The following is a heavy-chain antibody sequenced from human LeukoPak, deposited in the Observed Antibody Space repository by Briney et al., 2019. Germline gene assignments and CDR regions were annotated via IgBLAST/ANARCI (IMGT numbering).Heavy chain of an antibody. D-gene: IGHD3-22*01. J-gene: IGHJ3*02. V-gene: IGHV1-2*02. Sequence: ASVKVSCKASGYTFTGYYMHWVRQAPGQGLGWMGWINPNSGGTNYAQKFQGRVTMTRDTSISTAYIELSRLRSDDTAVYYCAREDYYDSSGYYYVGAFDIWGQGTMVTVSS. CDR1: GYTFTGYY. CDR3: AREDYYDSSGYYYVGAFDI. CDR2: INPNSGGT.